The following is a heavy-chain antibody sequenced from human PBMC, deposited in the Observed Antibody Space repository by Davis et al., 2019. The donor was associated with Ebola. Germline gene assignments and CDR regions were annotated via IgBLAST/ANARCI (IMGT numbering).Heavy chain of an antibody. CDR1: GYTFTSYA. CDR3: ARVRGGITVTTMGMDV. Sequence: AASVKVSCKASGYTFTSYAMHWVRQAPGQRLEWMGWINAGNGNTKYSQKFQGRVTITRDTSASTAYMELSSLRSEDKAVYYCARVRGGITVTTMGMDVWGQGTTVTVSS. J-gene: IGHJ6*02. CDR2: INAGNGNT. V-gene: IGHV1-3*01. D-gene: IGHD4-17*01.